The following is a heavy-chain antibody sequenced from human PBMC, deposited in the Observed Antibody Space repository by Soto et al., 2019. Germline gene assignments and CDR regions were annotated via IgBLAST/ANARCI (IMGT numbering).Heavy chain of an antibody. Sequence: ASETLSLTCTVSGGSVSSGSYYWSWIRQPPGKGLEWIGYIYYSGSTNYNPSLKSRVTISVDTSKNQFSLKLSSVTAADTAVYYCARWGYYYDSSGYYAGEVAFDIWGQGTMVTVSS. CDR2: IYYSGST. V-gene: IGHV4-61*01. D-gene: IGHD3-22*01. CDR3: ARWGYYYDSSGYYAGEVAFDI. CDR1: GGSVSSGSYY. J-gene: IGHJ3*02.